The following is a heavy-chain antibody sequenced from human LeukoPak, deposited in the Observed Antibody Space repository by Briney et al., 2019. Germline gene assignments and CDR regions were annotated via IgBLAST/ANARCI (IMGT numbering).Heavy chain of an antibody. CDR3: ARDKRYYYDSSGPVWAFDI. D-gene: IGHD3-22*01. CDR1: GYTFTSYY. J-gene: IGHJ3*02. V-gene: IGHV1-46*01. Sequence: ASVKVSCKASGYTFTSYYMHWVRQAPGQGLEWMGIINPSGGSTSYAQKFQGRVTMTRDTSTSTVYMELSSLRSEDTAVYYCARDKRYYYDSSGPVWAFDIWGQGTMVTVSS. CDR2: INPSGGST.